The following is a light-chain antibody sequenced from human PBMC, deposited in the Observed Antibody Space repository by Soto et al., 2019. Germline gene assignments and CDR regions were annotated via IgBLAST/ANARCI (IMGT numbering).Light chain of an antibody. V-gene: IGKV1-39*01. CDR2: AAF. CDR3: QQSSSIPWT. Sequence: DIQMTQSPSSLSACVGDRVTITCRASENIRGSLNCYQQKPGKAPKLLIYAAFTLQGGVPSRFSASESGTDLTRAISSLQPEDFATYYCQQSSSIPWTFGQGTKVEVK. CDR1: ENIRGS. J-gene: IGKJ1*01.